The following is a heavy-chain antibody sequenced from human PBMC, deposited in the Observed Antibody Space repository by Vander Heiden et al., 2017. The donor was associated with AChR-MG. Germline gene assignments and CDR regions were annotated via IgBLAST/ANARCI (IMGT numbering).Heavy chain of an antibody. D-gene: IGHD2-8*01. V-gene: IGHV1-69*06. J-gene: IGHJ4*02. CDR1: GITLTSYA. CDR2: ITPVIWTT. Sequence: QVQLVQSGAEVKKPGSSVKVSCKTSGITLTSYAIHWVRQAPGPGLEWMGVITPVIWTTNYAQKFQGRVTITADKSTDTGYMDLRSLRSEDTAVYYGARDEWASGDFDYWGQGTRGTVSS. CDR3: ARDEWASGDFDY.